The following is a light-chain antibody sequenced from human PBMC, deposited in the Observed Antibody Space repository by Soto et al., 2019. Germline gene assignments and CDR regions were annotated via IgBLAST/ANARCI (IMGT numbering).Light chain of an antibody. CDR1: SRDIGSYNY. CDR3: TSYTGTYTYV. J-gene: IGLJ1*01. Sequence: QSALTQPASVSGSPGQSITISCTGTSRDIGSYNYVSWYQQHPGKAPKLMISEVTNRPSGVSNRFSGSKSGNTASLTISGLQAEDEADYYCTSYTGTYTYVLGTGTKLTVL. V-gene: IGLV2-14*01. CDR2: EVT.